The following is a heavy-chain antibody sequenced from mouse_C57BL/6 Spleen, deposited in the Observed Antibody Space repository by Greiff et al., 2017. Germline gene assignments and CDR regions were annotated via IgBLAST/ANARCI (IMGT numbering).Heavy chain of an antibody. CDR1: GFTFSDYG. J-gene: IGHJ1*03. V-gene: IGHV5-17*01. CDR2: ISSGSSTI. Sequence: EVMLVESGGGLVKPGGSLKLSCAASGFTFSDYGMHWVRQAPEKGLEWVAYISSGSSTIYYADTVKGRFPISRDNAKNTLFLQMTSLRSEDTAMYYCAREGYWYVDVWGTGTTVTVSS. CDR3: AREGYWYVDV.